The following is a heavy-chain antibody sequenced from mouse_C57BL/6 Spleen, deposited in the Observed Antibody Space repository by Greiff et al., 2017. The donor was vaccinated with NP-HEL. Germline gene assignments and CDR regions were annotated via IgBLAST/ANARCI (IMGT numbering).Heavy chain of an antibody. CDR3: ARFYSNWYFDV. CDR2: IYPGDGDT. V-gene: IGHV1-80*01. D-gene: IGHD2-5*01. Sequence: VQLKQSGAELVKPGASVKISCKASGYAFSSYWMNWVKQRPGKGLEWIGQIYPGDGDTNYNGKFKGKATLTADKSSSTAYMQLSSLTSEDSAVYFCARFYSNWYFDVWGTGTTVTVSS. CDR1: GYAFSSYW. J-gene: IGHJ1*03.